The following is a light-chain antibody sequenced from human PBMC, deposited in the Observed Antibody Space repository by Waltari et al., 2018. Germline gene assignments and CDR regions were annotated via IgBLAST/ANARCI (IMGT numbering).Light chain of an antibody. J-gene: IGLJ3*02. CDR2: TGS. CDR1: SGSVSTTSY. Sequence: QTVVTQEASLSVSPGGTVTLTCALTSGSVSTTSYATWYQQTPRHPPRTLGYTGSSRSSAFPDRFSGSVLGNTAALTITGAQADDEANYYCSLYMGSGIWVFGGGTKLTVL. V-gene: IGLV8-61*01. CDR3: SLYMGSGIWV.